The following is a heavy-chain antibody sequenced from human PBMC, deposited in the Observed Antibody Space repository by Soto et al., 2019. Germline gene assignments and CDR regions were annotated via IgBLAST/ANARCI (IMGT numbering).Heavy chain of an antibody. D-gene: IGHD6-6*01. CDR3: ARARQSSSAPDYGMDV. V-gene: IGHV3-33*01. CDR1: GFTFSSYG. Sequence: GGSLRLSCAASGFTFSSYGMHWVRQAPGKGLEWEAGIWNEGSNKYYADSVKGRFTISRDNSKNTLYLQMNRLRAEDTAVYYCARARQSSSAPDYGMDVWGQGTTVTVSS. CDR2: IWNEGSNK. J-gene: IGHJ6*02.